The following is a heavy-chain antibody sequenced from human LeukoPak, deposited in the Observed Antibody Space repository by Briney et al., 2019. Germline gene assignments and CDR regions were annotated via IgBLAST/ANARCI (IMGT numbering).Heavy chain of an antibody. CDR3: ARDPTTSQGSDAFDI. J-gene: IGHJ3*02. CDR2: IKPDGSEK. CDR1: GFTFSNYW. Sequence: GGSLRLSCAASGFTFSNYWMGWVRQAPGKGLEWVANIKPDGSEKYYVDSAKGRFTISRDNAKNSLNLQMSSLRAEDTAVYYCARDPTTSQGSDAFDIWGQGTRVTVSS. V-gene: IGHV3-7*01. D-gene: IGHD1-1*01.